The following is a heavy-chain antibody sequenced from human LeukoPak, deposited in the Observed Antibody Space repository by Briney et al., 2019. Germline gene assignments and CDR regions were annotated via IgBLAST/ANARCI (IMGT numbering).Heavy chain of an antibody. J-gene: IGHJ4*02. CDR1: GFTFSSYA. D-gene: IGHD3-22*01. CDR2: ISSNGGST. Sequence: GGSLRLSCAASGFTFSSYAVHWVRQAPGKGLEYVSAISSNGGSTYYANSVKGRFTISRDNSKNTLYLQMGSLRAEDMAVYYCASDSHYDSSGYYKGFDYWGQGTLVTVSS. CDR3: ASDSHYDSSGYYKGFDY. V-gene: IGHV3-64*01.